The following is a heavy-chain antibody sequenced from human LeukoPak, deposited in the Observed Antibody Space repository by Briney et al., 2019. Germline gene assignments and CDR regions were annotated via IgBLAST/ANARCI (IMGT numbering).Heavy chain of an antibody. Sequence: ASVKVSCKASGYTFTSYYMHWVRQAPGQGLEWMGIINPSGGSTSYAQKFQGRVTMTRVTSTSTVYMELSSLRSEDTAVYYCARSYGGNSRGPLIFSFDYWGQGTLVTVSS. J-gene: IGHJ4*02. V-gene: IGHV1-46*01. CDR2: INPSGGST. CDR1: GYTFTSYY. D-gene: IGHD4-23*01. CDR3: ARSYGGNSRGPLIFSFDY.